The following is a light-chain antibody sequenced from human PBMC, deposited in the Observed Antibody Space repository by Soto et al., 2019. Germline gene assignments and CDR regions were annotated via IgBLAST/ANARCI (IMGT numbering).Light chain of an antibody. CDR2: AAS. V-gene: IGKV1-39*01. CDR1: QNIDNF. Sequence: DIQMTQSPSSLSASVGDTVTITCRASQNIDNFLNWYQQKPGKAPRLLIFAASSLRDGVPSRFSGGGSGAHFTLSISSLQPDDFATYSCQQSFNAPTFGQGTKVEIK. CDR3: QQSFNAPT. J-gene: IGKJ1*01.